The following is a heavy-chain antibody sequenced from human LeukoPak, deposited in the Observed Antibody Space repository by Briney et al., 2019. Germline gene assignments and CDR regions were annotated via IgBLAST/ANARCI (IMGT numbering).Heavy chain of an antibody. D-gene: IGHD3-3*01. CDR3: ARAAYNDFWSEYNYFGP. J-gene: IGHJ5*02. Sequence: ASVKVSCKVSGYTLTELSMFWVRQAPGKGLEWMGSFDPEDGRTVYAQKFQGRVTMTEDTSTDTAYMELSSLRSEDTAMYYCARAAYNDFWSEYNYFGPWGQGSLVTVSS. V-gene: IGHV1-24*01. CDR2: FDPEDGRT. CDR1: GYTLTELS.